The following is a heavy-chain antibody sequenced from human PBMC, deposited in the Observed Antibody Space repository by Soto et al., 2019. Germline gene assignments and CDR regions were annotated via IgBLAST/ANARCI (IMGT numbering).Heavy chain of an antibody. J-gene: IGHJ6*02. V-gene: IGHV4-30-2*01. CDR3: ARVGGGDYYYGMDV. D-gene: IGHD3-16*01. Sequence: QLQLQESGSGLVKPSQTLSLTCAVSGVSFSSGGYSWSWIRQPPGKGLEWIGYIYHSGSTYYNPSLKSRVTISVDRSKSQFSLKLSSVSAADTAVYYCARVGGGDYYYGMDVWGQGTTVTVSS. CDR2: IYHSGST. CDR1: GVSFSSGGYS.